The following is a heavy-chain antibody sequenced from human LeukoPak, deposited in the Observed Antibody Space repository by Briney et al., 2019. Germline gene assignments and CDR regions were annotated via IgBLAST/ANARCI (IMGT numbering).Heavy chain of an antibody. J-gene: IGHJ5*02. CDR3: ARGYVLRYFDWLLTGRWFDP. CDR2: INHSGST. V-gene: IGHV4-39*07. Sequence: PSETLSLTCTVTGDSINSSVYYWSWIRQPPGKGLEWIGEINHSGSTNYNPSLKSRVTISVDTSKNQFSLKLSSVTAADTAVYYCARGYVLRYFDWLLTGRWFDPWGQGTLVTVSS. D-gene: IGHD3-9*01. CDR1: GDSINSSVYY.